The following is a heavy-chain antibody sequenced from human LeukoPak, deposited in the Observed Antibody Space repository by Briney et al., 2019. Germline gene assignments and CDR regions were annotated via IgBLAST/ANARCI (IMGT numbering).Heavy chain of an antibody. Sequence: SETLSLTCTVSGGSISSYCWNWIRQPPGKGLEWIGYIYNSGSTNYNPSLKSRVTISVDTSKNQFSLKLSSVTAADTALYYCARVAPPKQRFWGIEMAAKYAFDIWGQGTMVTVSS. J-gene: IGHJ3*02. D-gene: IGHD5-24*01. CDR2: IYNSGST. V-gene: IGHV4-59*08. CDR1: GGSISSYC. CDR3: ARVAPPKQRFWGIEMAAKYAFDI.